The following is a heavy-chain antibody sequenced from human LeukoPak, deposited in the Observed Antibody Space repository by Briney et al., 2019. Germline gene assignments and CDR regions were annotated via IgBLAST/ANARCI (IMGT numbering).Heavy chain of an antibody. CDR2: IYYSGST. D-gene: IGHD5-12*01. J-gene: IGHJ5*02. CDR1: GGSISSGGYY. CDR3: ARGGLWELVTINWFDP. Sequence: SETLSLTCTVSGGSISSGGYYWSWIRQHPGKGLEWIGYIYYSGSTYYNPSLKSRVTISVDTSKNQFSLKLSSVTAADTAVYYCARGGLWELVTINWFDPWGQGTLVTVSS. V-gene: IGHV4-30-4*08.